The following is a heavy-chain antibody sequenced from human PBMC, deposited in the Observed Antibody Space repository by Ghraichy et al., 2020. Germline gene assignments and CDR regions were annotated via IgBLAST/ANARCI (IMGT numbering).Heavy chain of an antibody. J-gene: IGHJ4*02. D-gene: IGHD3-10*01. CDR1: GGSISSYY. Sequence: SETLSLTCTVSGGSISSYYWSWIRQPPGKGLEWVAYISYSGSANYNPSLKSRVTISVDTSKNQFSLKLSSVTAADTAVYYCARHRDGYYGSNFDYWGQGTLVTVSS. V-gene: IGHV4-59*01. CDR3: ARHRDGYYGSNFDY. CDR2: ISYSGSA.